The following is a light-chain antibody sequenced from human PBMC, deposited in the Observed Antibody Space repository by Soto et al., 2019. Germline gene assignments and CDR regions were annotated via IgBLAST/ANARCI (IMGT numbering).Light chain of an antibody. CDR1: SSNIGAGYD. CDR2: GNT. V-gene: IGLV1-40*01. Sequence: QSALTQPPSVSGAPGQRVTISCTGSSSNIGAGYDVHWYQQLPGTAPKLLIYGNTNRPSGVPDRFSGSKSGTSASLAITGLQADDEADYYCQSYDRSLSGSRVFGTGTKVTVL. CDR3: QSYDRSLSGSRV. J-gene: IGLJ1*01.